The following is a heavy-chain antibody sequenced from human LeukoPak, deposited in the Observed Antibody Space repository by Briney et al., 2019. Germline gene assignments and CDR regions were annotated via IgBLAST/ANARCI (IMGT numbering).Heavy chain of an antibody. D-gene: IGHD3-3*01. V-gene: IGHV3-33*06. Sequence: GRPLRLSCAASGFTFSSYGMHWVRQAPGKGLEWVAVIWYDGSNKYYADSVKGRFTISRDNSKNTLYLQMNSLRAEDTAVYYCAKSYERYFDYWGQGTLVTVSS. J-gene: IGHJ4*02. CDR2: IWYDGSNK. CDR1: GFTFSSYG. CDR3: AKSYERYFDY.